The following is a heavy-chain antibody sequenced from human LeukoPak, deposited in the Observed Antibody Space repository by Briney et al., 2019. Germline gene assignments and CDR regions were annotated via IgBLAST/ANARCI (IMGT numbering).Heavy chain of an antibody. CDR3: ARPAVGSRPLLDYYYYMDV. CDR2: IYYTGNT. Sequence: SETLSLTCTVSGASITTSSYYWGWVRQPPGKGLEWIGSIYYTGNTYYNPSLKSRVTISLDTSKSQFSLKLNSVTAADTAVYYCARPAVGSRPLLDYYYYMDVWGKGTTVTVSS. CDR1: GASITTSSYY. D-gene: IGHD2-21*02. V-gene: IGHV4-39*01. J-gene: IGHJ6*03.